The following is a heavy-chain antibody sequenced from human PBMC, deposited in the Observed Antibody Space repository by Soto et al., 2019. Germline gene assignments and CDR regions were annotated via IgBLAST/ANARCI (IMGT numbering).Heavy chain of an antibody. V-gene: IGHV3-48*02. CDR3: VRDRDLRDYYGMDV. CDR1: GFALSTYM. J-gene: IGHJ6*02. D-gene: IGHD3-10*01. CDR2: ISTNGRSK. Sequence: GGSLRLSCAGSGFALSTYMMNWVRHAPGKGLEWIADISTNGRSKSYAASVRGRFTISRDNTKNSMYLQMNSLRDDDTAVYYCVRDRDLRDYYGMDVWGQGTTVTVSS.